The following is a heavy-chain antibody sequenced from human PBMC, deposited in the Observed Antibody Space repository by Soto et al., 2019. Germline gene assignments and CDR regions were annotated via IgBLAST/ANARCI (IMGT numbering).Heavy chain of an antibody. CDR2: ISYDGSNK. D-gene: IGHD4-17*01. CDR3: AREHGQYGFDY. Sequence: QVQLVESGGGVVQPGRSLRLSCAASGFTFSSYAMHWVRQAPGKGLEWVAVISYDGSNKYYADSGKGRFTISRDNSNNTLYLHMISLRAEDTAVYYCAREHGQYGFDYWGQGTLVTVSS. J-gene: IGHJ4*02. CDR1: GFTFSSYA. V-gene: IGHV3-30-3*01.